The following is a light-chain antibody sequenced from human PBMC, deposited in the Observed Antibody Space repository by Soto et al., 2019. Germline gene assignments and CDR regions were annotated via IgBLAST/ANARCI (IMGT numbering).Light chain of an antibody. CDR2: DVN. V-gene: IGLV2-14*03. CDR3: CSYTATTTYV. CDR1: GNDVGGYTF. Sequence: QSLLTQPVSVSGSPGQSISISCTGTGNDVGGYTFVSWYQQHPDKVPKLVIFDVNRRPSGVSDRFSGSKSVNAASLTISGLQAEDEADYYCCSYTATTTYVFGTGTKVTVL. J-gene: IGLJ1*01.